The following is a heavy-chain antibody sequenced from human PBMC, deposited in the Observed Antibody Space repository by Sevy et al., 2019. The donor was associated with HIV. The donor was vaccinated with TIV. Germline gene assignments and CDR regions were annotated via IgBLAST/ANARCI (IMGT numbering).Heavy chain of an antibody. CDR3: ARRSLRLGYCSRTCCYSSMDV. V-gene: IGHV1-69*05. D-gene: IGHD2-2*02. J-gene: IGHJ6*02. CDR1: GGTFSSDA. Sequence: ASVKVSCKTSGGTFSSDAFTWVRQAPGQGLEWMGGIIPLFDTVDYVQKFQGRVTITTDESRSTAYMELRSLRSEDTAVYFCARRSLRLGYCSRTCCYSSMDVWGQGTTVTVSS. CDR2: IIPLFDTV.